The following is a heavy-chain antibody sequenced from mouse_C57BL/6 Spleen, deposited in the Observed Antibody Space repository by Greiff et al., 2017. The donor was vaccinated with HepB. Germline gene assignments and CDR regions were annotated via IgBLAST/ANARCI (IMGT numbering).Heavy chain of an antibody. CDR1: GYTFTSYG. CDR3: ARAFTTVVATDAY. V-gene: IGHV1-81*01. Sequence: VQRVESGAELARPGASVKLSCKASGYTFTSYGISWVKQRTGQGLEWIGEIYPRSGNTYYNEKFKGKATLTADKSSSTAYMELRSLTSEDSAVYFCARAFTTVVATDAYWGQGTLVTVSA. D-gene: IGHD1-1*01. J-gene: IGHJ3*01. CDR2: IYPRSGNT.